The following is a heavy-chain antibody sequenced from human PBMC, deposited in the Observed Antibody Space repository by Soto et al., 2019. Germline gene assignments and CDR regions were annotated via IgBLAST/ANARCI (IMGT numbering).Heavy chain of an antibody. V-gene: IGHV1-69*12. J-gene: IGHJ4*02. Sequence: QVQLVQSGAEVKKPESSVKVSCKAPGGTFSTYAISWVRQAPGQGLEWMGGIIPMFGTANYAQRFQDRVTFTADESTTTVYIELTSLRSEDTAVYFCAGGIQLWLRRTALGYSGWGQGTLVTVSS. CDR1: GGTFSTYA. D-gene: IGHD5-18*01. CDR3: AGGIQLWLRRTALGYSG. CDR2: IIPMFGTA.